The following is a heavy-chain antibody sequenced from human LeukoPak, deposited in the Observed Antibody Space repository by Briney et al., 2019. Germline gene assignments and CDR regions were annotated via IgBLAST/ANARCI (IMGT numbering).Heavy chain of an antibody. CDR3: ACRDLTSTWSFP. V-gene: IGHV5-51*01. J-gene: IGHJ5*02. Sequence: GESLKISCQGFGYSFTSYWIGWVRQMPGKGMEWMGVIYPGDLRVRYNPSFQGQVTISVDKSINTAYLQWVSLRASDSAMYYCACRDLTSTWSFPWGQVTLVTVSS. D-gene: IGHD6-13*01. CDR1: GYSFTSYW. CDR2: IYPGDLRV.